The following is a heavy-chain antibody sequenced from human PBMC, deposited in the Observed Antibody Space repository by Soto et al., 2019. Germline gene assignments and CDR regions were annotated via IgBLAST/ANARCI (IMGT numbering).Heavy chain of an antibody. CDR2: ISGYNGNT. V-gene: IGHV1-18*01. D-gene: IGHD3-10*01. CDR1: GYTFSSYG. J-gene: IGHJ6*02. CDR3: ARDDFVVRGVYYYYGMDV. Sequence: QAQLVQSGAEVKKPGASVKVSFKAYGYTFSSYGITWVRLAHGRGLEWMAWISGYNGNTNYAQNLQGRVTMTTDTSTNTAYMELRSLRSDDTAVYYCARDDFVVRGVYYYYGMDVWGQGTTVTLPS.